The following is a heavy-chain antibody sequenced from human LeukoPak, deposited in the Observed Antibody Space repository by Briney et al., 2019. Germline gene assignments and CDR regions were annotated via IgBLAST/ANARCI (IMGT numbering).Heavy chain of an antibody. CDR1: GFTFSSYA. D-gene: IGHD3-22*01. J-gene: IGHJ4*02. Sequence: GGSLRLSGAASGFTFSSYAMNWVRQAPGKGLEWVSGMSGSGVSPYYADSVKGRFTMSRDNSKNTLYLQMNSLRAEDTAVYYCEKANTPYYYDSSGYSTFDYWGQGTLVTVSS. V-gene: IGHV3-23*01. CDR3: EKANTPYYYDSSGYSTFDY. CDR2: MSGSGVSP.